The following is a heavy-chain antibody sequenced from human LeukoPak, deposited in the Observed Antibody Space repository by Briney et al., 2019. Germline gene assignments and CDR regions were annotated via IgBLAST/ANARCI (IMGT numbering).Heavy chain of an antibody. CDR1: GFTFSSYA. CDR2: ISGGSGST. D-gene: IGHD6-13*01. V-gene: IGHV3-23*01. CDR3: ANGIAAAVDYFDY. J-gene: IGHJ4*02. Sequence: GGSLRLSCAASGFTFSSYAMSWVRQAPGKGLAWVSTISGGSGSTYCADSVKGRFTISRDNSKNTLYLQMNSLRAEDTAVYYCANGIAAAVDYFDYWGQGTLVTVSS.